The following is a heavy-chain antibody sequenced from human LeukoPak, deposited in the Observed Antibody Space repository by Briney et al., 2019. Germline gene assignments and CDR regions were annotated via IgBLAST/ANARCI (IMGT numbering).Heavy chain of an antibody. V-gene: IGHV4-59*01. Sequence: SETLSLTCTVPGGSISSYYWGWIRQPPGKGLEWIGYIYYSGSTNYNPSLKSRVTISVDTSKNQFSLKLSSVTAADTAVYYCARLDIDPVYCSGGSCYSFRWFDPWGQGTLVTVSS. D-gene: IGHD2-15*01. CDR3: ARLDIDPVYCSGGSCYSFRWFDP. CDR2: IYYSGST. J-gene: IGHJ5*02. CDR1: GGSISSYY.